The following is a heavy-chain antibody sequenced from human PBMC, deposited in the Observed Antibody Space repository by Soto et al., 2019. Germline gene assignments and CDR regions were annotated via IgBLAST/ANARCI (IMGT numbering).Heavy chain of an antibody. D-gene: IGHD3-22*01. J-gene: IGHJ4*02. CDR1: GYTFTSYA. Sequence: QVQLVQSGAEVKKPGASVKVSCKASGYTFTSYAMHWVRQAPGQRLEWMGWINAGNGNTKYSQKFQGRVTITRVTSASTAYMEVSSLRSEDTAVYYCARGDYYDIHDYWGQGTLVTVSS. CDR2: INAGNGNT. V-gene: IGHV1-3*01. CDR3: ARGDYYDIHDY.